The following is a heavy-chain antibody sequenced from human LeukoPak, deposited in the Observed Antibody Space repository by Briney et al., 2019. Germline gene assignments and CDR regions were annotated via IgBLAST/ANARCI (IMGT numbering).Heavy chain of an antibody. V-gene: IGHV3-48*01. CDR3: ARDRVGATDYFDY. J-gene: IGHJ4*02. D-gene: IGHD1-26*01. CDR2: ISSSSSTI. Sequence: GGSLRLSCAASGFTFSSYNMNWVRQAPGKGLEWVSYISSSSSTIYYADSVKGRFTISRDNAKNSLYLQMNSLRAEDTAVYYCARDRVGATDYFDYWGQGTLVTVSS. CDR1: GFTFSSYN.